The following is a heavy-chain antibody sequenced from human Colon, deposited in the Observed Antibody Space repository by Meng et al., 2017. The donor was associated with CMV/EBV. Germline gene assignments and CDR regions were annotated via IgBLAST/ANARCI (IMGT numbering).Heavy chain of an antibody. V-gene: IGHV3-7*01. CDR2: IHINGGEK. Sequence: GGSLRLSCAASGLSFSDNGMNWVRQGPGKGLEWVSFIHINGGEKYYVDSVKGRFIISRDNAKNSLYLQLNSLRAEDTAVYYCARDGDGYCSSTSCYVAFDYWGQGTLVTVSS. CDR1: GLSFSDNG. CDR3: ARDGDGYCSSTSCYVAFDY. J-gene: IGHJ4*02. D-gene: IGHD2-2*01.